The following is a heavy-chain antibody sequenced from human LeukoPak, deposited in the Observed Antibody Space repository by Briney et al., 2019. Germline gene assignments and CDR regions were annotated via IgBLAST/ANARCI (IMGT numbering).Heavy chain of an antibody. CDR1: GGSISSYY. CDR3: ARGRFLDAFDI. Sequence: KPSETLSLTCTVSGGSISSYYWSWIRQPPGKGLEWIGYIYYSGSTKYKPSLKSRVTISVDTSKNQFSLKLSSVTAADTAVYYCARGRFLDAFDIWGQGTMVTVSS. J-gene: IGHJ3*02. V-gene: IGHV4-59*01. CDR2: IYYSGST. D-gene: IGHD3-3*01.